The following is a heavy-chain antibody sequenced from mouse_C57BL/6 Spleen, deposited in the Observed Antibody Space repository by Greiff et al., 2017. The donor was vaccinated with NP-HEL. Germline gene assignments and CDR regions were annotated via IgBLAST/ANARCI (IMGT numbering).Heavy chain of an antibody. CDR2: ISSGGSYT. CDR1: GFTFSSYG. D-gene: IGHD2-4*01. J-gene: IGHJ4*01. Sequence: EVMLVESGGDLVKPGGSLKLSCAASGFTFSSYGMSWVRQTPDKRLEWVATISSGGSYTYYPDSVKGRFTISRDNAKNTLYLQMSSLKSDDTAMYYCARHGDDYDGKAYAMDYWGQGTSVTVSS. V-gene: IGHV5-6*01. CDR3: ARHGDDYDGKAYAMDY.